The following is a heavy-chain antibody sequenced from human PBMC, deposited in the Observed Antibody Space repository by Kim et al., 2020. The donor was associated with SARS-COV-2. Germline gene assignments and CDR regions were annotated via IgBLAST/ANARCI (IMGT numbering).Heavy chain of an antibody. D-gene: IGHD5-12*01. Sequence: YAQKLQGRVTMTTDTSTSTAYMELRSLRSDDTAVYYCAREGYSGYDYIDYWGQGTLVTVSS. CDR3: AREGYSGYDYIDY. V-gene: IGHV1-18*01. J-gene: IGHJ4*02.